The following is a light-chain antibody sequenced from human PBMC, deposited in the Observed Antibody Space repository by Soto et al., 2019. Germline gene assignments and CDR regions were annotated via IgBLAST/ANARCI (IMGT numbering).Light chain of an antibody. Sequence: QSALTQPASVSGSPGQSITISCSGTSSDIGSYNHVAWYQQFPGKSPKLTIYEVSSRPSGVSSRFSGSKSGNTASLTISGLQAEEEADYYCIAYTGSSTSYVFGSGTKV. CDR2: EVS. CDR1: SSDIGSYNH. V-gene: IGLV2-14*01. J-gene: IGLJ1*01. CDR3: IAYTGSSTSYV.